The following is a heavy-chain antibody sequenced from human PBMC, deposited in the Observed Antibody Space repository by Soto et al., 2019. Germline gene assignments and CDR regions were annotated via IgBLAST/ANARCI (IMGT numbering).Heavy chain of an antibody. CDR1: GFTFSSYG. J-gene: IGHJ4*02. Sequence: GGSLRLSCAASGFTFSSYGMHWVRQAPGKGLEWVAVIWYDGSNKYYADSVKGRFTISRDNSKNTLYLQMNSLRAEDTAVYYCARTDYDYVWGSYGYYFDYWGQGTLVTVSS. D-gene: IGHD3-16*02. CDR2: IWYDGSNK. V-gene: IGHV3-33*01. CDR3: ARTDYDYVWGSYGYYFDY.